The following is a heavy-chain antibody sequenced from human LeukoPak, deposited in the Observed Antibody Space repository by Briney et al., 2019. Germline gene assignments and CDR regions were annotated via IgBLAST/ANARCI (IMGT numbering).Heavy chain of an antibody. J-gene: IGHJ5*02. D-gene: IGHD3-3*01. Sequence: SETLSLTCTVSGGSISSYYWSWIRQPAGKGLEWIGRIYTSGSTNYNPSLKSRVTMSVDTSKNQFSLKLSSVTAADTAVYYCAGDRNYDFWSGYFYWFDPWGQGTLVTVSS. CDR3: AGDRNYDFWSGYFYWFDP. V-gene: IGHV4-4*07. CDR2: IYTSGST. CDR1: GGSISSYY.